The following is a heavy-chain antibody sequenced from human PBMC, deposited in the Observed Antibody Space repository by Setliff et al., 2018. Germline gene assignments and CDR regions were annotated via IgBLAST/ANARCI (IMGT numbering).Heavy chain of an antibody. V-gene: IGHV4-38-2*01. J-gene: IGHJ5*02. CDR1: GYSISSGYY. D-gene: IGHD3-10*01. Sequence: PSETLSLTCAVSGYSISSGYYWGWIRQPPGKGLEWIGSIYHSGSTYYNPSLKSRVTISVDTSKNQFSLKLSSVTAADTAVYYCARHRAEDYYSSGTIIWGWFDPWGQGTLVTVSS. CDR2: IYHSGST. CDR3: ARHRAEDYYSSGTIIWGWFDP.